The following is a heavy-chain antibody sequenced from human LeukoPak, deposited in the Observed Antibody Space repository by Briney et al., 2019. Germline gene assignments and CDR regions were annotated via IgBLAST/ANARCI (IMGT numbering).Heavy chain of an antibody. D-gene: IGHD3-22*01. CDR1: GFTLSNYA. J-gene: IGHJ4*02. CDR2: ISSDGRST. V-gene: IGHV3-23*01. CDR3: ARRVPDSSGYYYFDD. Sequence: GGSLRLSCAASGFTLSNYAMSWVRQAAVKGLAWVSTISSDGRSTYYPDSVKGRFTISRDDSKNMLYLQMNSLRADDTAVYYCARRVPDSSGYYYFDDWGQGTLVTVSS.